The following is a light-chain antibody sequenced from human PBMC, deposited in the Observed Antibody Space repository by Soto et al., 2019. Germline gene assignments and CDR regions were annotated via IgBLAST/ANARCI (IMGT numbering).Light chain of an antibody. V-gene: IGLV2-14*01. J-gene: IGLJ2*01. CDR1: SSDVGGYNY. CDR2: DVS. Sequence: QSALTQPASVSGSPGQSITISCTGTSSDVGGYNYVSWYQQHPGKAPKLMIYDVSNRPSGVSNRFSDSKSGNTASPTISGLKAEDEADYYCSSYTSSSTLDVVFGGGTKLTVL. CDR3: SSYTSSSTLDVV.